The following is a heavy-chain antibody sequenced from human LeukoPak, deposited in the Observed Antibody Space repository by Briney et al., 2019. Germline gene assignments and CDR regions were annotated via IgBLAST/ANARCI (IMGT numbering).Heavy chain of an antibody. CDR1: GFTFSIYG. V-gene: IGHV3-30*02. CDR2: IRYDGSNK. Sequence: GGSLRLSCAASGFTFSIYGMHWVRQAPGKGLEWVAFIRYDGSNKYYADSAKGRFTISRDNSKNTLYLQMNSLRAEDTAVYYCAKDDTYSGYAAGGAFDIWGQGTMVTVSS. J-gene: IGHJ3*02. D-gene: IGHD5-12*01. CDR3: AKDDTYSGYAAGGAFDI.